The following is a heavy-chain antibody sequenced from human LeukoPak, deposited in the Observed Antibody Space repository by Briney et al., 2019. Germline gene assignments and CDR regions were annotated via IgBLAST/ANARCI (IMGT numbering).Heavy chain of an antibody. D-gene: IGHD3-22*01. J-gene: IGHJ4*02. CDR3: ARVSYSPYYYDSSGYYLDY. V-gene: IGHV4-59*01. CDR1: GGSISSYY. CDR2: IYYSGST. Sequence: SETLSLTCTVSGGSISSYYWSWIRQPPGKGLEWIGYIYYSGSTNYNPSLKSRVTISVDTSKNQFSLKLSSVTATDTAVYYCARVSYSPYYYDSSGYYLDYWGQGTLVTVSS.